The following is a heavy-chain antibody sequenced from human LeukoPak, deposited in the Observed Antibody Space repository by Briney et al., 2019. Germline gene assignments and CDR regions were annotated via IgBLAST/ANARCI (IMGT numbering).Heavy chain of an antibody. CDR3: ASFLFLGDYGFDY. CDR1: GYTFSSYW. V-gene: IGHV3-74*01. CDR2: INSDGSST. J-gene: IGHJ4*02. Sequence: GGSPRLSCAASGYTFSSYWMHWVRQAPGKGLVWVSRINSDGSSTSYADSVKGRFTISRDNAKNTLYLQMNSLRAEDTAVYYCASFLFLGDYGFDYWGQGTLVTVSS. D-gene: IGHD4-17*01.